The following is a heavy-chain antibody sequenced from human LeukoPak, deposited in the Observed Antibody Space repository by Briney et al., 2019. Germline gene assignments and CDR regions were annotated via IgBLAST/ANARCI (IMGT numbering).Heavy chain of an antibody. D-gene: IGHD5-18*01. CDR1: GYTFTSYG. Sequence: ASVKVSCKASGYTFTSYGISWVRQAPGQGLEWMGWISAYNGNTNYAQKLQGRVTTTTDTSTSTAYMELRSLRSDDTAVYYCARCPNPVDTAMVFGFKLYASDIWGQGTMVTVSS. V-gene: IGHV1-18*01. J-gene: IGHJ3*02. CDR2: ISAYNGNT. CDR3: ARCPNPVDTAMVFGFKLYASDI.